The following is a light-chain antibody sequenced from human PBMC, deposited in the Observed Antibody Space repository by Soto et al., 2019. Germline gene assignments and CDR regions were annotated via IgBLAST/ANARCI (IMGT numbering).Light chain of an antibody. Sequence: EIQMTQSPSSVAASLGDRVTITCRASQAISSRLAWYQQKPGKAPKLLIYAASSLQSGVPSRFSGSGSGTDFTLTISSLQPEDFATYYCQQANSFQLTFGGGTMVEIK. CDR2: AAS. V-gene: IGKV1-12*01. CDR3: QQANSFQLT. J-gene: IGKJ4*01. CDR1: QAISSR.